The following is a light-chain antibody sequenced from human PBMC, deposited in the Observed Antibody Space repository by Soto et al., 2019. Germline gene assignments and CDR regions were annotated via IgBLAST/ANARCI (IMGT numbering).Light chain of an antibody. CDR3: QQYNNWPPYT. CDR1: QTLRRT. V-gene: IGKV3D-15*01. J-gene: IGKJ2*01. Sequence: EIVLMQSPGTLSLSPGERATLSCRASQTLRRTYIAWYQQKPGQAPRVLIYGASKRATGIPDRFSGSGSGTEFTLTISSLQSEDYAVYYCQQYNNWPPYTFGQGTKVEIK. CDR2: GAS.